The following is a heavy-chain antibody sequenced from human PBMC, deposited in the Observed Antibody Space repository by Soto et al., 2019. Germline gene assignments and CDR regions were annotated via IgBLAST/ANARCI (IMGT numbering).Heavy chain of an antibody. CDR1: GGSISSYY. D-gene: IGHD1-20*01. J-gene: IGHJ6*02. CDR3: ARGSPSDVYAMDV. CDR2: IYYSGST. Sequence: SETLSLTCTVSGGSISSYYWSWIRQPPGKGLEWIGYIYYSGSTNYNPSLKSRVTISVDTSKNQFSLKLSSVTAADTAVYYCARGSPSDVYAMDVWGQGTTVTVSS. V-gene: IGHV4-59*01.